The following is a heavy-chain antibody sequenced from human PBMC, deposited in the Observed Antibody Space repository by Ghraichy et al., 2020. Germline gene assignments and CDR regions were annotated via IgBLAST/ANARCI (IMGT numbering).Heavy chain of an antibody. J-gene: IGHJ4*02. CDR2: ISWNSGSI. V-gene: IGHV3-9*01. CDR3: AKAVYGDYVPLFDY. D-gene: IGHD4-17*01. Sequence: GGSLRLSCAATGFTFDEYAMHKVRHAPGKGLEWVSGISWNSGSIGYADSVKGRFTISRDNAKNSLYLQMNSLRAEDTALYYCAKAVYGDYVPLFDYWGQGILVTVSS. CDR1: GFTFDEYA.